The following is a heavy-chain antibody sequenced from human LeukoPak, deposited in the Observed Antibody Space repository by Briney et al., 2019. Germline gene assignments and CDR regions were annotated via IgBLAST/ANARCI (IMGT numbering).Heavy chain of an antibody. CDR2: IYYSGST. J-gene: IGHJ4*02. Sequence: SETLSLTCTVSGASISSYYWSWIRQPPGKGLEWIGSIYYSGSTYYNPSLKSRVTISVDTSKNQFSLKLSSVTAADTAVYYCAREGWIQLWLRYFDYWGQGTLVTVSS. CDR3: AREGWIQLWLRYFDY. D-gene: IGHD5-18*01. CDR1: GASISSYY. V-gene: IGHV4-39*07.